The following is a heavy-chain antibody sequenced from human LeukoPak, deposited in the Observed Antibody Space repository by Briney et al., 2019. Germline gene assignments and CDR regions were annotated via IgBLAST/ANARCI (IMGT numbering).Heavy chain of an antibody. D-gene: IGHD1-26*01. CDR1: SGSISLYY. V-gene: IGHV4-4*07. J-gene: IGHJ4*02. CDR3: ARVGGSYWGGVDY. Sequence: SETLSLTCTVTSGSISLYYWTWVRQPAGKGLEWIGRVYTGGSTNYNPSLKSRVTISVDTSKNQFSLKLSSVTAADTAVYYCARVGGSYWGGVDYWGQGTLVTVSS. CDR2: VYTGGST.